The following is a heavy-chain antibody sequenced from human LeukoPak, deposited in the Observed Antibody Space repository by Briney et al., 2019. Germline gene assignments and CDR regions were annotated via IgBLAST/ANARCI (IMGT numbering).Heavy chain of an antibody. D-gene: IGHD3-16*02. V-gene: IGHV4-59*12. CDR3: ARDRSGWFDP. CDR1: GGSISSYY. Sequence: SETLSLTCTVSGGSISSYYWSWVRQRPGKGLEWIGEIHHSGSTNYKSSLKSRVTISVDKSKNQFSLKLTSMTAADTAVYYCARDRSGWFDPWGQGTLVTVSS. CDR2: IHHSGST. J-gene: IGHJ5*02.